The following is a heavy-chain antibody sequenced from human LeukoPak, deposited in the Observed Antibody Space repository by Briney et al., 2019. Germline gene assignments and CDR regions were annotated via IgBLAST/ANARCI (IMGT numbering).Heavy chain of an antibody. J-gene: IGHJ5*02. CDR2: INPNSGGT. Sequence: ASVKVSCKASGCTFTDYYIHWVRQAPGQGLEWMGWINPNSGGTNYAQRFQGWVTMTRDTSISTAYMELNRLRSDDTAVYYCARDRSEIYGSGSSNWFDPWGQGTLVTVSS. CDR3: ARDRSEIYGSGSSNWFDP. V-gene: IGHV1-2*04. CDR1: GCTFTDYY. D-gene: IGHD3-10*01.